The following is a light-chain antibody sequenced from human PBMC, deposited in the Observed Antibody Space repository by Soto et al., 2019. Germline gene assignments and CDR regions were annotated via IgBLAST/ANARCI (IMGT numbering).Light chain of an antibody. CDR2: GAS. CDR1: QSVSSN. Sequence: EIVMTQSPATLSVSPGERATLSCRASQSVSSNLAWYQQKPGQAPRLLIYGASTRATGIPARFSGSGSGTAFTLTISSLQSEDFAVYYCQQYNNWPGTFGPGTKVDTK. CDR3: QQYNNWPGT. V-gene: IGKV3-15*01. J-gene: IGKJ3*01.